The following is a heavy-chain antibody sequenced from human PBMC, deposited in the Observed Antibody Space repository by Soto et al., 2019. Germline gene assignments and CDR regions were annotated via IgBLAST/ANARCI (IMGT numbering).Heavy chain of an antibody. Sequence: GGSLRLSCAASGFTFSSYGMHWVRQAPGKGLEWVAVISYDGSNKYYADSVKGRFTISRDNSKNTLYLQMNSLRAEDTAVYYCAKDQCISTSCRGSFDYWGQGTLVTVSS. J-gene: IGHJ4*02. CDR1: GFTFSSYG. D-gene: IGHD2-2*01. V-gene: IGHV3-30*18. CDR3: AKDQCISTSCRGSFDY. CDR2: ISYDGSNK.